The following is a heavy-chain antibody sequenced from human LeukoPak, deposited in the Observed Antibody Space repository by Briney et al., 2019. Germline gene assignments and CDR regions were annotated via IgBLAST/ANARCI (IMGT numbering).Heavy chain of an antibody. Sequence: GGSLRLSCAASGVTLSSYAMSWARQAPGKGLEWVSGISSSGSGGNTYYADSVKGRFTISRDNSKNTLYLQMNSLRAEDTAVYYCAKDHYDYIGGTYRDFDYWGQGTLVTVSS. J-gene: IGHJ4*02. CDR1: GVTLSSYA. CDR3: AKDHYDYIGGTYRDFDY. V-gene: IGHV3-23*01. CDR2: ISSSGSGGNT. D-gene: IGHD3-16*02.